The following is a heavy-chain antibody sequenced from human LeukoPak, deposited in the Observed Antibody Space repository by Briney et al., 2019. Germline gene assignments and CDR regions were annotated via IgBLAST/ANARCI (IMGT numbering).Heavy chain of an antibody. Sequence: GESLKISCKGSGYSFTHYWIGWVRQMPGKGLEWMGIIYPGDSDTIYSPSFQGQVTISADTSISTAYLQWSSLKASDTAMYYCARLSAEGLNYFDYWGQGTLVTVSS. D-gene: IGHD1-14*01. CDR2: IYPGDSDT. CDR1: GYSFTHYW. V-gene: IGHV5-51*01. J-gene: IGHJ4*02. CDR3: ARLSAEGLNYFDY.